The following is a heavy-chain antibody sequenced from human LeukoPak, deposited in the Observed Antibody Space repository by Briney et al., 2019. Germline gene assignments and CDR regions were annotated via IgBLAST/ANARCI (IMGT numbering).Heavy chain of an antibody. D-gene: IGHD2-15*01. CDR3: ARDSFGYRRAFDI. Sequence: PGGSLRLSCAASGFTVSSNYMSWVRQAPGKGLEWVSVIYSGGSTYYADSVKGRFTISRDNSENTLYLQMNSLRAEDTAVYYCARDSFGYRRAFDIWGQGTMVTVSS. CDR2: IYSGGST. CDR1: GFTVSSNY. V-gene: IGHV3-66*02. J-gene: IGHJ3*02.